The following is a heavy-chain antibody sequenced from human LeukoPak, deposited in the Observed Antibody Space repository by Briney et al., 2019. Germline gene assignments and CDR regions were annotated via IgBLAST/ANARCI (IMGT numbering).Heavy chain of an antibody. CDR3: ARAQPFGGC. CDR1: GFTFDNYW. CDR2: IRQDGGKK. D-gene: IGHD3-10*01. Sequence: HAGGSLRLSCAASGFTFDNYWMTWVRQAPGKGLEWVANIRQDGGKKYYVDSVKGRFTISRDNTKNSLYLQMNSLRAEDTAVYYCARAQPFGGCWCQGTLVTVSS. V-gene: IGHV3-7*01. J-gene: IGHJ4*02.